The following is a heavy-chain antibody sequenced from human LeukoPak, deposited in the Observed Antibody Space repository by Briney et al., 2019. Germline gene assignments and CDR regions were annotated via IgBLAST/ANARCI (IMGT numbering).Heavy chain of an antibody. V-gene: IGHV4-30-2*01. CDR3: ARAVGGVVPAAMFDY. J-gene: IGHJ4*02. D-gene: IGHD2-2*01. CDR1: GGSISSGGYS. CDR2: IYHSGST. Sequence: SETLSLTCAVSGGSISSGGYSWSWIRQPPGKGLEWIGYIYHSGSTYYNPSLKSRVTISVDRSKNQSSLKLSSVTAADTAVYYCARAVGGVVPAAMFDYWGQGTLVTVSS.